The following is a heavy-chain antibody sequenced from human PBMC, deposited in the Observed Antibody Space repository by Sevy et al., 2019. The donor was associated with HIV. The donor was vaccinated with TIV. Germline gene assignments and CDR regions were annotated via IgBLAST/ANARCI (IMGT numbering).Heavy chain of an antibody. J-gene: IGHJ6*02. D-gene: IGHD2-15*01. V-gene: IGHV3-21*06. Sequence: GGSLRLSCAASGFIFSGYNMHWVRQAPGKGLEWVSSISTSSTYIYQADSVKGRFTISRDNAQNSVYLQMNSLRVEDTALYYCARGSCIGGNSHTGHHGMDVWGQGTTVTVSS. CDR3: ARGSCIGGNSHTGHHGMDV. CDR2: ISTSSTYI. CDR1: GFIFSGYN.